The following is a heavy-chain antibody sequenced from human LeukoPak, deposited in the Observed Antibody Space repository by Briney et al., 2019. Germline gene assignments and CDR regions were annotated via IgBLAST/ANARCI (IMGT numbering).Heavy chain of an antibody. CDR2: IYYSGST. D-gene: IGHD3-16*01. J-gene: IGHJ3*02. CDR3: ARQRLDHGGAFDI. Sequence: SETLSLTCTVSGGSISSSSYYWGWIRQPPGKGLEWIGSIYYSGSTYYNPSLKSRVTISVDTSKNQFSLKLSSVTAADTAVYYCARQRLDHGGAFDIWGQGTMVTVSS. CDR1: GGSISSSSYY. V-gene: IGHV4-39*01.